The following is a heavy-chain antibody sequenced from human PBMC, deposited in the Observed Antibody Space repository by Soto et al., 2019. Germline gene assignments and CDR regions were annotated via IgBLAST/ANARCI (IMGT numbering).Heavy chain of an antibody. V-gene: IGHV4-31*03. CDR2: IYYSGST. J-gene: IGHJ3*02. D-gene: IGHD2-2*01. CDR1: GGPISSGGYY. Sequence: QVQLQESGPGLVKPSQTLSLTCTVSGGPISSGGYYWSWILQHPGRGLEWIGYIYYSGSTYYNPSLKSRVTISVDTSKNQFSLKLRSVTAADTAVYYCASYQQSYAFDIWGQGTMVTVSS. CDR3: ASYQQSYAFDI.